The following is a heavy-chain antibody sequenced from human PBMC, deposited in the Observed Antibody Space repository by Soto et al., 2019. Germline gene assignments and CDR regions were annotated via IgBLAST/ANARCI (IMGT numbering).Heavy chain of an antibody. CDR1: GFTFSSYA. J-gene: IGHJ4*02. CDR3: AKGGSSFPGPAY. Sequence: VGSLRLSRAASGFTFSSYAMSWVRQAPGKGLEWVSAISGSGGSTYYADSVKGRFTISRDNSKNTLYLQMNSLRAEDTAVYYCAKGGSSFPGPAYWGQGTLVTVSS. D-gene: IGHD6-13*01. V-gene: IGHV3-23*01. CDR2: ISGSGGST.